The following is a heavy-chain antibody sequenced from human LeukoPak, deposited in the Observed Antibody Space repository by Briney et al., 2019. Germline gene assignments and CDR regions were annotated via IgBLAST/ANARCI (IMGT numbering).Heavy chain of an antibody. CDR1: GGSFSGYY. Sequence: SETLSLTCAVYGGSFSGYYWSWIRQPPGKGLEWIGEINHSGSTNYNPSLKSRVTISVDTSKNQFSLKLSSVTAADTAVYYCARELKGHVFWSGYYPDWGQGTLVTVSS. J-gene: IGHJ4*02. V-gene: IGHV4-34*01. CDR2: INHSGST. D-gene: IGHD3-3*01. CDR3: ARELKGHVFWSGYYPD.